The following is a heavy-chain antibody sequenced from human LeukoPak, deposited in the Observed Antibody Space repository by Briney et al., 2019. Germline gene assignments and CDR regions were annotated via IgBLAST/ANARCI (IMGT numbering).Heavy chain of an antibody. Sequence: PGGSLRLSCAASGFTFSSYSMNWVRQAPGKGLEWVSGISWNSGSIGYADSVKGRFTISRDNAKNSLYLQMNSLRAEDTALYYCATGGIVGTHADYWGQGTLVTVSS. V-gene: IGHV3-9*01. CDR1: GFTFSSYS. CDR3: ATGGIVGTHADY. CDR2: ISWNSGSI. D-gene: IGHD1-26*01. J-gene: IGHJ4*02.